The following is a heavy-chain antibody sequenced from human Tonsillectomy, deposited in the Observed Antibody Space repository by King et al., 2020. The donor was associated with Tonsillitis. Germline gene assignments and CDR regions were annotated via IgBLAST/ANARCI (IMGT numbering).Heavy chain of an antibody. J-gene: IGHJ4*02. D-gene: IGHD2-15*01. CDR2: INQDGTEK. CDR1: GFTFSAYW. CDR3: ARGGGCSGGSCYLGDY. V-gene: IGHV3-7*04. Sequence: VQLVESGGALVHPGGSLRLSCAASGFTFSAYWMSWVRQAPGKGLEWVANINQDGTEKYYVDSVKGRFTISRDNAKNSLYLQMNSLRAEDTAMYYGARGGGCSGGSCYLGDYWGQGTLVTVSS.